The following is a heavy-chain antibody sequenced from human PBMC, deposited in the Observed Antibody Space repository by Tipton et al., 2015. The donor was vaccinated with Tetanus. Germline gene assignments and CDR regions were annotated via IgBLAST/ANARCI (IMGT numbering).Heavy chain of an antibody. CDR1: GGSVSTYY. J-gene: IGHJ2*01. V-gene: IGHV4-4*07. CDR3: VRAAGSRYFDL. CDR2: FHSSGNI. Sequence: TLSLTCTVSGGSVSTYYWSWIRQPAGKGLEWIGRFHSSGNIAYNPSLGSRVAMSIDTSKNQFSLRLTSVAAAATAVYYCVRAAGSRYFDLWGRGTLVTVSS.